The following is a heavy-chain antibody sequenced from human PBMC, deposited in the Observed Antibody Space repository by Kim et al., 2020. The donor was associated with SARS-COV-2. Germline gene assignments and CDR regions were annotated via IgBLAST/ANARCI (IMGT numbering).Heavy chain of an antibody. D-gene: IGHD6-19*01. Sequence: SETLSLTCTVSGGSISSSSYYWDWIRQPPGKGLEWIGSIYYSGSAYYNPSLKSRVTISVDTSKNQFSLKLSSVTAADTAVYYCARQKQWLAPLDYWGQGT. J-gene: IGHJ4*02. CDR3: ARQKQWLAPLDY. CDR1: GGSISSSSYY. V-gene: IGHV4-39*01. CDR2: IYYSGSA.